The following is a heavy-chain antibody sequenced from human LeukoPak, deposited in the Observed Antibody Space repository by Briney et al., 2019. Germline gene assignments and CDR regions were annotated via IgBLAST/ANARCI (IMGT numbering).Heavy chain of an antibody. J-gene: IGHJ4*02. D-gene: IGHD5-24*01. V-gene: IGHV4-59*01. Sequence: SETLSLTCTVPGGSISSYYWSWIRQPPGKGLEWSGYIYYSGSTNYNPSLKSRVTISVDTSKTQFSLKLSSVTAADTAVYYCARVRARDGYNSHYFDYWGQGTLVTVSS. CDR1: GGSISSYY. CDR2: IYYSGST. CDR3: ARVRARDGYNSHYFDY.